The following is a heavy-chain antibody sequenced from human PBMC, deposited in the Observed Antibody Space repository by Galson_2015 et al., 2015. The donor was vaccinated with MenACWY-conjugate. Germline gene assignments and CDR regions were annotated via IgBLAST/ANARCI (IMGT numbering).Heavy chain of an antibody. CDR1: GDSVSSNSAA. CDR2: TYYRSKWYK. D-gene: IGHD1-26*01. V-gene: IGHV6-1*01. Sequence: AISGDSVSSNSAAWNWIRQSPSRGLERLGRTYYRSKWYKYYAASVKSRMTISVDTSKNQFSLKLTSVTAADTAVYHCARHLGERGSYYPYYFDYWGQGTLVTVSS. CDR3: ARHLGERGSYYPYYFDY. J-gene: IGHJ4*02.